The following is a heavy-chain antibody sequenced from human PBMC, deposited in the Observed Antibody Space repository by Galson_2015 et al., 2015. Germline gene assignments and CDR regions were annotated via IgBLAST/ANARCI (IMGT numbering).Heavy chain of an antibody. J-gene: IGHJ4*02. D-gene: IGHD5-12*01. CDR3: ARAYSGYDYLDY. CDR1: GFTFSSYA. V-gene: IGHV3-64*02. CDR2: ISSNGGST. Sequence: SLRLSCAASGFTFSSYAMHWVRQAPGKVLEYVSVISSNGGSTYYADSVKGRFTISRDNSKNTLYLQMGRLRAEDMAVYYCARAYSGYDYLDYWGQGTPVTVSS.